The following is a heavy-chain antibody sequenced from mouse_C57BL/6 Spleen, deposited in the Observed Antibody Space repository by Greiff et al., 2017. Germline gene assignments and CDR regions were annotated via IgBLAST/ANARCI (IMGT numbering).Heavy chain of an antibody. CDR1: GYTFTSYW. CDR3: ARQVRLQYFDY. V-gene: IGHV1-50*01. J-gene: IGHJ2*01. Sequence: QVQLQQPGAELVKPGASVKLSCKASGYTFTSYWMQWVKQRPGQGLEWIGEIDPSDSYTNYNQKFKGKATLTVDTSSSTAYMQLSSLTSEDSAVYYCARQVRLQYFDYWGQGTTLTVSS. D-gene: IGHD3-2*02. CDR2: IDPSDSYT.